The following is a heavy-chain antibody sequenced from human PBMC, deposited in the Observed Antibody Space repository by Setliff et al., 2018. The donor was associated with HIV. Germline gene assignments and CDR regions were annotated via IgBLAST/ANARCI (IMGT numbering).Heavy chain of an antibody. D-gene: IGHD6-6*01. CDR2: IFHSGDT. V-gene: IGHV4-31*03. CDR3: ATRPRIAARPFDY. CDR1: GVSVGSGDYY. J-gene: IGHJ4*02. Sequence: PSETLSLTCSVSGVSVGSGDYYWHWIRQHPEKALEWIGYIFHSGDTYYSPSLKSRISMSVDTSKNQFSLELTSLTAADTAVYYCATRPRIAARPFDYWGQGMLVTVSS.